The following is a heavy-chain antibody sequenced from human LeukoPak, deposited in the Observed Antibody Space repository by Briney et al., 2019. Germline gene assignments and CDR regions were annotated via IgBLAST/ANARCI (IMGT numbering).Heavy chain of an antibody. CDR1: GFTFSSYA. J-gene: IGHJ4*02. CDR2: ISGSGGST. D-gene: IGHD3-9*01. Sequence: PGGSLRLSCAASGFTFSSYAMSWVRQAPGKGLEWVSAISGSGGSTYYADSVKGRFTISRDNSKNTLYLQMNSLRAEDTAVYYCAKDGPYYDILTGYYTDWGQGTLVTVSS. V-gene: IGHV3-23*01. CDR3: AKDGPYYDILTGYYTD.